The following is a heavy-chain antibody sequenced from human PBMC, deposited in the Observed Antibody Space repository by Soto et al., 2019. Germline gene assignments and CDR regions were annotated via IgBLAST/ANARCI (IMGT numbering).Heavy chain of an antibody. D-gene: IGHD2-15*01. CDR3: ARLKLEYCSGGSCYGYGMDV. CDR1: GYSFTSYW. V-gene: IGHV5-10-1*01. J-gene: IGHJ6*02. CDR2: IDPSDSYT. Sequence: PGESLKISCKGSGYSFTSYWIGWVRQMPGKGLEWMGRIDPSDSYTNYSPSFQGHVTISADKSISTAYLQWSSLKASDTAMYYCARLKLEYCSGGSCYGYGMDVWGQGTTVTVSS.